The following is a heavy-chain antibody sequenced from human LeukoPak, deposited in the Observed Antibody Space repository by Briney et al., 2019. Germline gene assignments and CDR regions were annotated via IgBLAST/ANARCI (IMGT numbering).Heavy chain of an antibody. V-gene: IGHV4-38-2*02. J-gene: IGHJ4*02. Sequence: PSETLSLTCTVSGYSISSGYYWGWIRQPPGKGLEWIGSISYSGSTYYNPSLKSRVTISVDTSKNQFSLKLSSVTAADTSMYYCARRITGTTSDSFDYWGQGTLVTVSS. CDR2: ISYSGST. D-gene: IGHD1-20*01. CDR1: GYSISSGYY. CDR3: ARRITGTTSDSFDY.